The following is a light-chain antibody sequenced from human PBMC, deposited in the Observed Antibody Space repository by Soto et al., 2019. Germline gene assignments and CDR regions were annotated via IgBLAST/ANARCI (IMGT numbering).Light chain of an antibody. CDR1: SGSVSTSYY. CDR3: VLHMGRGISV. V-gene: IGLV8-61*01. CDR2: STN. Sequence: QTVVTQEPSFSVSPGGTVTLTCGLSSGSVSTSYYPSWYQQTPGQAPRTLIYSTNTRSSGVPDRFSGSILGNKAALPITGDRADDDSDYYCVLHMGRGISVFGGGTKLTVL. J-gene: IGLJ3*02.